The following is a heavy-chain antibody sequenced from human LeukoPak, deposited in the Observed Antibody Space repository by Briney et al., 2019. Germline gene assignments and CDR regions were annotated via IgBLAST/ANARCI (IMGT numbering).Heavy chain of an antibody. D-gene: IGHD3-3*01. CDR2: IIPIFGTA. V-gene: IGHV1-69*13. CDR1: GGTFSSYA. CDR3: ASMGVNDFWSGYYHIDY. J-gene: IGHJ4*02. Sequence: SVKVSCKASGGTFSSYAISWVRQAPGHGLEWMGGIIPIFGTANYAQKFQGRVTITADESTSTAYMELSSLRSEDTAVYYCASMGVNDFWSGYYHIDYWGQGTLVTVSS.